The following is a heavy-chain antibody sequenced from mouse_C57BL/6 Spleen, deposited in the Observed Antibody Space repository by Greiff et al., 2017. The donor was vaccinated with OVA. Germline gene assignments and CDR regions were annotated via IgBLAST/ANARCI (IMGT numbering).Heavy chain of an antibody. J-gene: IGHJ2*01. Sequence: VQLKESGPELVKPGASVKMSCKASGYTFTDYNMHWVKQSHGKSLEWIGYINPNNGGTSYNQKFKGKATLTVNKSSSTAYMELRSLTSEDSAVYYCARGPYYFDYWGQGTTLTVSS. CDR3: ARGPYYFDY. V-gene: IGHV1-22*01. CDR1: GYTFTDYN. CDR2: INPNNGGT.